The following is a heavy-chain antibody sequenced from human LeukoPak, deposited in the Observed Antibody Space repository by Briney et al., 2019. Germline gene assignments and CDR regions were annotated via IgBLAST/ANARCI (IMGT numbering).Heavy chain of an antibody. CDR1: GYTFTGYY. CDR3: ARDHRYSGYDCPLGY. D-gene: IGHD5-12*01. J-gene: IGHJ4*02. CDR2: INPNSSGT. V-gene: IGHV1-2*02. Sequence: GASVKVSCKASGYTFTGYYMHWVRQAPGQGLEWMGWINPNSSGTNYAQKFQGRVTMTRDTSISTAYMELSRLRSDDTAVYYCARDHRYSGYDCPLGYWGQGTLVTVSS.